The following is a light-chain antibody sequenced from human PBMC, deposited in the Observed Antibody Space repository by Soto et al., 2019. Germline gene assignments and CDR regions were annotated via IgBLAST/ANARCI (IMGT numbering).Light chain of an antibody. CDR2: AAS. J-gene: IGKJ1*01. CDR3: QQYKSYLRT. CDR1: QTISSW. Sequence: DIQMTQSPSTLSASVGDRVTITCRASQTISSWLAWYQQKPGKAPKLLIYAASTLESGVSSRFSGRGSGTEFTLTINSLHPEDFATYYCQQYKSYLRTFGQGTKVEIK. V-gene: IGKV1-5*01.